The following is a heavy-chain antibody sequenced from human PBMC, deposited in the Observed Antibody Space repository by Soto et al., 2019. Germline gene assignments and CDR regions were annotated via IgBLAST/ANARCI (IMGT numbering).Heavy chain of an antibody. D-gene: IGHD3-22*01. CDR3: ARGSPVRGLTMIPSGAFDT. CDR1: GGTFSSYA. CDR2: IIPIFGTA. V-gene: IGHV1-69*06. Sequence: SVKVSCKASGGTFSSYAISWVRQAPGQGLEWMGGIIPIFGTANYAQKFQGRVTITADKSTSTAYMELSSLRSEDTAVYYCARGSPVRGLTMIPSGAFDTWGQGTMVTVSS. J-gene: IGHJ3*02.